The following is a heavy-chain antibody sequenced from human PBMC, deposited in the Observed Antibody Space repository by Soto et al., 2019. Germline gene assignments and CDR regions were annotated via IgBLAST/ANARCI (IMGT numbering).Heavy chain of an antibody. CDR1: GGSFSGYY. Sequence: SETLSHTCAVYGGSFSGYYSSWIRQPPGKGLEWIGEINHSGSTNYNPSLKSRVTISVDTSKNQFSLKLSSVTAADTAVYYCARDQNHPVAAAGSNYYYYGMDVWGQGTTVTVSS. D-gene: IGHD6-13*01. CDR2: INHSGST. CDR3: ARDQNHPVAAAGSNYYYYGMDV. J-gene: IGHJ6*02. V-gene: IGHV4-34*01.